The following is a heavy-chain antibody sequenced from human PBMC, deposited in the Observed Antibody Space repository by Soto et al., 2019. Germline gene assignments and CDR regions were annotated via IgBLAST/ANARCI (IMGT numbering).Heavy chain of an antibody. CDR1: GFTFSSYG. CDR2: ISYDGKVA. Sequence: QVQLVESGGGVVQPGRSLRLSCAASGFTFSSYGMHWVRQAPGKGLEWVTVISYDGKVAYYADAVKGRFTISRDNSKNTLYLQMNSLRTEDKAMSYCAEEGPITNWYFDYWGQGTLVTVSS. J-gene: IGHJ4*02. CDR3: AEEGPITNWYFDY. D-gene: IGHD1-1*01. V-gene: IGHV3-30*18.